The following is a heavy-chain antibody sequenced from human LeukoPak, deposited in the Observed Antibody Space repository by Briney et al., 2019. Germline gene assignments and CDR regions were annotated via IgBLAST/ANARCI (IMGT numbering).Heavy chain of an antibody. J-gene: IGHJ4*02. CDR1: EITFSRRY. Sequence: SGGSLRLSCFVTEITFSRRYMQWVRQAPGGGLEWLAEINEDGTYRSYMDSVKGRFTISRDNAQNLLFLQMNSLRVEDAAVYYCATIHHTSSSYWGQGAPVSVSS. CDR2: INEDGTYR. V-gene: IGHV3-7*02. CDR3: ATIHHTSSSY. D-gene: IGHD6-6*01.